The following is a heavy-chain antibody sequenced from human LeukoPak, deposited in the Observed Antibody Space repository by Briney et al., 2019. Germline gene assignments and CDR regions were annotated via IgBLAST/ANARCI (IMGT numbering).Heavy chain of an antibody. J-gene: IGHJ5*02. Sequence: GGSLRLSCAASGFTFDDYAMHWVRQAPGKGLEWVSGISWNSGSIGYADSVKGRFTISRDNAKNSLYLQMNSLRAEDTALYYCEKDSPLRSTVTTGWWFDPWGQGTLVTVSS. CDR3: EKDSPLRSTVTTGWWFDP. V-gene: IGHV3-9*01. CDR1: GFTFDDYA. CDR2: ISWNSGSI. D-gene: IGHD4-17*01.